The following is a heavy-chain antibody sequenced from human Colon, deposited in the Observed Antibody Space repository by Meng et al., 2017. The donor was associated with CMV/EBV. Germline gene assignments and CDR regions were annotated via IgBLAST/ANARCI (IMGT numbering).Heavy chain of an antibody. J-gene: IGHJ4*02. Sequence: QVQCVEAGGGVVQPGGSLSRSCVTSGFIFSHYSMQWVRQSPGKGLEWVAHIRFDGSQQFYVQSVKGRFTVSRHDPKNTLYLQMNDLRPEDTGVYYCATDHLWGMPNWGRGTLDTVSS. CDR3: ATDHLWGMPN. D-gene: IGHD3-3*02. V-gene: IGHV3-30*02. CDR1: GFIFSHYS. CDR2: IRFDGSQQ.